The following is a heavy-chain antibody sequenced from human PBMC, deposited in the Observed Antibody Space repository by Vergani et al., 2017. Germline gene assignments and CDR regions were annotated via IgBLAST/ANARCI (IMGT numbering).Heavy chain of an antibody. CDR2: IYPADSDS. CDR3: ARHTTYTDS. J-gene: IGHJ4*02. D-gene: IGHD1-1*01. CDR1: EYSFGNYW. V-gene: IGHV5-51*01. Sequence: EVELVQSGPELRKPGASLKISCKGSEYSFGNYWIGWVRQMPGKGLEWMGIIYPADSDSRYSPSFQGQVTISVDKSISTAFLQCDSLKASDTALYYCARHTTYTDSWGQGTLVTVS.